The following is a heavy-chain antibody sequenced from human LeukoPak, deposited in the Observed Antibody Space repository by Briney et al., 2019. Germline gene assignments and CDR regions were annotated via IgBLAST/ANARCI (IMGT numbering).Heavy chain of an antibody. CDR2: FYHSGST. J-gene: IGHJ4*02. V-gene: IGHV4-38-2*01. CDR1: AYSINIGYY. D-gene: IGHD1/OR15-1a*01. CDR3: ARGVGTGPIDY. Sequence: SETLSLTCAVSAYSINIGYYWGWIRQPPGKGLEWIVSFYHSGSTYYNSSLKSRVTLSVDTSKNQFSLKMSSVTAADTAMYYCARGVGTGPIDYWGQGTLVIVSS.